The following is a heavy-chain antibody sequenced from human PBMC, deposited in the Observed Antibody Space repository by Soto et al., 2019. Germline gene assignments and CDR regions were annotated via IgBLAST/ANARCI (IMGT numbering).Heavy chain of an antibody. D-gene: IGHD1-26*01. Sequence: ASVKVSCKASGYTFTSYAMHWVRQAPGQRLEWMGWINAGNGNTKYSQKFQGRVTITRDTSASTAYMELSSLRSEDTAVYYCARKGGSYVGYYFDYWGQGTLVTV. J-gene: IGHJ4*02. CDR3: ARKGGSYVGYYFDY. V-gene: IGHV1-3*01. CDR2: INAGNGNT. CDR1: GYTFTSYA.